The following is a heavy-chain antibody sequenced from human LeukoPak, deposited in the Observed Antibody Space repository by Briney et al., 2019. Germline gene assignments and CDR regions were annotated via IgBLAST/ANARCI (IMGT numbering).Heavy chain of an antibody. V-gene: IGHV4-59*08. Sequence: SETLSLTCTVSGGSISSYYWSWIRQPPGKGLEWIGYIYYSGSTNYNPSLKSRFTISVATSKTQFSLKLSSVTAADTAVYYCARHNSSSRQRAGAFDIWGQGTMVTVSS. CDR2: IYYSGST. J-gene: IGHJ3*02. D-gene: IGHD6-13*01. CDR1: GGSISSYY. CDR3: ARHNSSSRQRAGAFDI.